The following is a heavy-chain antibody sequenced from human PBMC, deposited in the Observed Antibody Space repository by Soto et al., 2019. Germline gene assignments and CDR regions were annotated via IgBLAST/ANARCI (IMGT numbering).Heavy chain of an antibody. D-gene: IGHD6-13*01. V-gene: IGHV4-61*01. CDR2: VIPGGNT. J-gene: IGHJ4*02. Sequence: LSLTCTVSGDSVSSGSYFWTWIRQPPGKGLEWIGYVIPGGNTSYNPSLKSRVTLSIDTSENQFSLKLNSMTAADTAVYYCARQRVLPAQYFFDYWGQGTLVTVSS. CDR3: ARQRVLPAQYFFDY. CDR1: GDSVSSGSYF.